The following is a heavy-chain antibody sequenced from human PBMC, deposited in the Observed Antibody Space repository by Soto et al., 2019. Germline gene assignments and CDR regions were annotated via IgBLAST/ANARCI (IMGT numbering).Heavy chain of an antibody. V-gene: IGHV3-21*01. Sequence: PGGSLRLSCAASGFNFNDYQIHWVRQAPGEGLEWVSGISPGLSFIYYADSVRGRFTISRDNSNKSVFLQLNSLRVDDTATYYCVRDQFANFAYNWFDRWGQGT. CDR1: GFNFNDYQ. J-gene: IGHJ5*02. CDR2: ISPGLSFI. CDR3: VRDQFANFAYNWFDR. D-gene: IGHD1-1*01.